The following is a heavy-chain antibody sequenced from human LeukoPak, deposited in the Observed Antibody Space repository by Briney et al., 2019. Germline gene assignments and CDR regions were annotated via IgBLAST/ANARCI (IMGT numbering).Heavy chain of an antibody. CDR1: GFTFSSYS. Sequence: AGGSLRLSCAASGFTFSSYSMNWVRQAPGKGLEWVSSISSSGSYIYYADSVKGRFTISRDNAKNSLYLQMNSLRAEDTAVYYCARGIHDWSSSGYPIDNWGQGTLVTVSS. J-gene: IGHJ4*02. CDR3: ARGIHDWSSSGYPIDN. D-gene: IGHD3-22*01. CDR2: ISSSGSYI. V-gene: IGHV3-21*01.